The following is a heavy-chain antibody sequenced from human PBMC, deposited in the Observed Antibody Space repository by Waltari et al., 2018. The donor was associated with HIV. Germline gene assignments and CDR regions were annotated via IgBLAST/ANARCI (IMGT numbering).Heavy chain of an antibody. CDR3: ARVGSSELD. CDR1: GFPFRSAS. D-gene: IGHD3-10*01. V-gene: IGHV3-21*01. J-gene: IGHJ4*02. Sequence: EVQLVESGGGLAKPGGSLRLSCAAPGFPFRSASMNWVRQAPGKGLEWVSSISSSSSYIYYADSVKGRFTISRDNAKNSLYLQMNSLRAEDTAVYYCARVGSSELDWGQGTLVTVSS. CDR2: ISSSSSYI.